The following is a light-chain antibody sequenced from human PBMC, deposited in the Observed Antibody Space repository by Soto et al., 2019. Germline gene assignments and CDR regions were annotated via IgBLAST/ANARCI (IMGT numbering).Light chain of an antibody. V-gene: IGKV1-5*01. CDR1: QSISSW. J-gene: IGKJ1*01. CDR3: QQYNSYSRT. CDR2: DAS. Sequence: DVHRTRSPSNLYASVGDRVTITCRASQSISSWLAWYQQKPGKAPKLLIYDASSLESGVPSRFSGSGSGTEFTLTISSLQPDDFATYYCQQYNSYSRTSGQGTKVDI.